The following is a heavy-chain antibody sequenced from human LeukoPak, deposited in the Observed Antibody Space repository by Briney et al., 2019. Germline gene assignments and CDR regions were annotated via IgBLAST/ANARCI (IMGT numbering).Heavy chain of an antibody. D-gene: IGHD3-22*01. CDR2: ISGSGGST. Sequence: GGSLRLSCAASGFTVSSNYMSWVRQAPGKGLEWVSAISGSGGSTYYADSVKGRFTISRDNSKNTLYLQMNSLRAEDTAVYYCAKESDGITMIVVVITTPWFDPWGQGTLVTVSS. V-gene: IGHV3-23*01. CDR1: GFTVSSNY. J-gene: IGHJ5*02. CDR3: AKESDGITMIVVVITTPWFDP.